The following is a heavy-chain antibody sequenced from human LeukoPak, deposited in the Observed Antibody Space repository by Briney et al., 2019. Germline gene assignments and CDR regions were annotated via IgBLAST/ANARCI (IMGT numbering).Heavy chain of an antibody. Sequence: GGTLRLSCAASGFTFSSYSMHWVRQAPGKGLEGGALISYDGGDQYYADSVKGRFTISRDNSKNTLYLQMSSLRAEDTAVYYCARDRCPSCYGLYFDYWGQGTLVTVSS. J-gene: IGHJ4*02. CDR1: GFTFSSYS. D-gene: IGHD2-2*01. CDR2: ISYDGGDQ. V-gene: IGHV3-30-3*01. CDR3: ARDRCPSCYGLYFDY.